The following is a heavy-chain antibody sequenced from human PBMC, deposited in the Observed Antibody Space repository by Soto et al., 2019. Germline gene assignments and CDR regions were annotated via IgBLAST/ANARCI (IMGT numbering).Heavy chain of an antibody. V-gene: IGHV4-34*01. CDR1: CGSSSSHS. CDR3: ATYDVGTIIQDY. CDR2: IHHDGST. Sequence: PSETLSLTCAISCGSSSSHSKSWVRQPPGKGLEWIGEIHHDGSTNYNPSLKSRVTISENTSKNHFSLELSSVTAADTAVYYCATYDVGTIIQDYWGQGTLVTVSS. D-gene: IGHD2-21*02. J-gene: IGHJ4*02.